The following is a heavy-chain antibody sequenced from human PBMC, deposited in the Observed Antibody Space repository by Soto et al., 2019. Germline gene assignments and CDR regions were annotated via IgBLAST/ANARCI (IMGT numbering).Heavy chain of an antibody. CDR1: GFMFSSYG. CDR2: ISYDGGNR. CDR3: AKSEAVGKNLDY. J-gene: IGHJ4*02. V-gene: IGHV3-30*18. Sequence: QVHLVESGGGVVQPGRSLRLSCAASGFMFSSYGMHWVRQAPGKGLEWVAVISYDGGNRYYADSVEGRFTISRDNSKNTLDLQMNSLRAEDTAVYHCAKSEAVGKNLDYWGQGTLVTVSS. D-gene: IGHD1-26*01.